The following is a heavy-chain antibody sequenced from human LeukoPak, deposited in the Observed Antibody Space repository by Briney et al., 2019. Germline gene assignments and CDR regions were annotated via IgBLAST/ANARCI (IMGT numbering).Heavy chain of an antibody. D-gene: IGHD6-19*01. CDR2: IYSGGST. J-gene: IGHJ4*02. V-gene: IGHV3-66*01. CDR1: GLTVSNNY. Sequence: PGGSLRLSCAVSGLTVSNNYMSWVCQAPGKGLEWVSVIYSGGSTYYADSVKGRFTISRDNSKNTLYLQMNSLRAEDTAVYYCARDSRGSGWYRIDYWGQGTLVTVSS. CDR3: ARDSRGSGWYRIDY.